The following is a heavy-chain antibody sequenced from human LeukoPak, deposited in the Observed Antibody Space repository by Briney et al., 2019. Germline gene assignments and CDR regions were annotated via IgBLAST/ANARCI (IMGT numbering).Heavy chain of an antibody. J-gene: IGHJ4*02. CDR2: IKSKTDGGTT. Sequence: GGSLRLSCAASGFTFSNAWMSWVRQAPGKGLEWVGRIKSKTDGGTTDYAAPVKGRFTISRDDSKNTLYLQMNSLRAEDTAVYSCARDKTRGLGYSYSKSGNYFDYWGQGTLVTVSS. CDR1: GFTFSNAW. D-gene: IGHD5-18*01. V-gene: IGHV3-15*01. CDR3: ARDKTRGLGYSYSKSGNYFDY.